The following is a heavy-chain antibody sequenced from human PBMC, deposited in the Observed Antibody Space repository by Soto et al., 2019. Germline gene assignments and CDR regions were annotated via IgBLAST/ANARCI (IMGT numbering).Heavy chain of an antibody. V-gene: IGHV1-2*04. CDR3: AREGGFDSSSWGYYYYGMDV. CDR1: GYTFTGYY. Sequence: ASVKVSCKASGYTFTGYYMHWVRQAPGQGLEWMGWINPNSGGTNYAQKFQGWVTMTRDTSISTAYMELSRLRSDDTAVYYCAREGGFDSSSWGYYYYGMDVWGQGTTVTVSS. D-gene: IGHD6-13*01. CDR2: INPNSGGT. J-gene: IGHJ6*02.